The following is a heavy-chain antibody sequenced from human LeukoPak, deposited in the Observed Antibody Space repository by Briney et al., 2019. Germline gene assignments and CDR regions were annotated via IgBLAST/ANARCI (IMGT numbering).Heavy chain of an antibody. CDR2: ISYDGSNK. D-gene: IGHD5-18*01. CDR3: AKVSGGYSFFDY. CDR1: GFTFSSYG. Sequence: GGSLRLSCAASGFTFSSYGMHWVRQAPGKGLEWVAVISYDGSNKYYADSVKGRFTISRDNSKNTLYLQMNSLRAEDTAVYYCAKVSGGYSFFDYWGQGTLVTVSS. V-gene: IGHV3-30*18. J-gene: IGHJ4*02.